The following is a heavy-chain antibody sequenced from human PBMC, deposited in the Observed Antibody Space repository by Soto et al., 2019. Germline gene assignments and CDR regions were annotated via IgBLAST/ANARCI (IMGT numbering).Heavy chain of an antibody. Sequence: PVGSLRLSCAASGFSFSGYWMSWVRQAPGKGPEWVAKIKEDGTEQHYVDSVKGRFTISRDNSENSLFLQMNNLRAEDSAIYYCAITTSTVSYWFDPWGPGTQVTVSS. J-gene: IGHJ5*02. CDR1: GFSFSGYW. CDR3: AITTSTVSYWFDP. CDR2: IKEDGTEQ. D-gene: IGHD4-4*01. V-gene: IGHV3-7*03.